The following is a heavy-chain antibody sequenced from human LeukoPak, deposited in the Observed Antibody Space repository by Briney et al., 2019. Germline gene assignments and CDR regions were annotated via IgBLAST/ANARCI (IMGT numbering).Heavy chain of an antibody. CDR2: ITSSSSYI. CDR1: GFTFSSYS. V-gene: IGHV3-21*01. Sequence: PGGSLRLSCAASGFTFSSYSMNWVRQAPGKGLEWVSSITSSSSYIYYADSVKGRFTISRDNAKNSLYLQMNSLRAEDTAVYYCARPYYYDSSGTSNWFDPWGQGTLVTVSS. J-gene: IGHJ5*02. CDR3: ARPYYYDSSGTSNWFDP. D-gene: IGHD3-22*01.